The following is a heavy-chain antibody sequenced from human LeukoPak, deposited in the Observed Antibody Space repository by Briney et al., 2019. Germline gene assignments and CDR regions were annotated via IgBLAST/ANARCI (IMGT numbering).Heavy chain of an antibody. CDR2: VSASGGNT. D-gene: IGHD6-19*01. V-gene: IGHV3-23*01. Sequence: GGSLRLSCAASGFTFSSYAMSWVRQAPGKGLEWVSAVSASGGNTYYADSVKGRFTISRDNSKNTLYLQLNGLRAEDTAVYYCAEDRIAVDGTDRFEYFDYWGQGTLVTVSS. CDR3: AEDRIAVDGTDRFEYFDY. CDR1: GFTFSSYA. J-gene: IGHJ4*02.